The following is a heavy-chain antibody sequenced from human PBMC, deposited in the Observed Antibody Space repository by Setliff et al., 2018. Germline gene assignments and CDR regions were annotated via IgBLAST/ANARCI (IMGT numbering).Heavy chain of an antibody. Sequence: SETLSLTCTVSGGSINSMSYYWGWIRQPPGKGLEWIGSIYHSGSSYYNPSLRSRVTISVDMSKNQFSMKLTSVTAADTAVYYCARVDFTMIQGVLGLWGQGTLVTVSS. J-gene: IGHJ1*01. CDR1: GGSINSMSYY. CDR3: ARVDFTMIQGVLGL. D-gene: IGHD3-10*01. CDR2: IYHSGSS. V-gene: IGHV4-39*07.